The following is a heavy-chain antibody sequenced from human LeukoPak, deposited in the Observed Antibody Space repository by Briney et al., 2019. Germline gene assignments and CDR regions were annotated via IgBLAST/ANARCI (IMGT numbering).Heavy chain of an antibody. V-gene: IGHV3-30-3*01. D-gene: IGHD2-15*01. J-gene: IGHJ4*02. CDR1: GFTFSSYA. Sequence: GRSLRLSCAASGFTFSSYAMHWVRQAPGKGLEWVAVISYDGSNKYYADSVKGRFTISRDNSKNTLYLQMNSLRAEDTAVYYRASVVAATGFDYWGQGTLVTVSS. CDR3: ASVVAATGFDY. CDR2: ISYDGSNK.